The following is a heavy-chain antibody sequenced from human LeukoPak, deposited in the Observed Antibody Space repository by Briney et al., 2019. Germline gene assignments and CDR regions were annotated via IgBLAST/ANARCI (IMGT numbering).Heavy chain of an antibody. CDR3: AREGGSCTSNSCSDYFDY. J-gene: IGHJ4*02. D-gene: IGHD6-13*01. CDR2: ISGGGGST. Sequence: PGGSLRLSCEGSGFTFARHALTWARQAPGKGLEWVSTISGGGGSTHYADSVKGRFTISRDNSKDTVFLQMDNLRADDTAIYYCAREGGSCTSNSCSDYFDYWGQGTLVTVSS. V-gene: IGHV3-23*01. CDR1: GFTFARHA.